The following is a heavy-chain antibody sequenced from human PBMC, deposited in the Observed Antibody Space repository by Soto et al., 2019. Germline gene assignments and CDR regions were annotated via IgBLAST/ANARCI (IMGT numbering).Heavy chain of an antibody. Sequence: ASVKVSCKASGYTFTSYYMHWLRQAPGQGLEGMGIINPSGGSTSYAQKFQGRVTMTMDTSTSTVYMELSNLRSQYTAVYYFASEARRGITHNAGVDYWGQGTLVTVSS. J-gene: IGHJ4*02. CDR3: ASEARRGITHNAGVDY. V-gene: IGHV1-46*01. D-gene: IGHD1-1*01. CDR1: GYTFTSYY. CDR2: INPSGGST.